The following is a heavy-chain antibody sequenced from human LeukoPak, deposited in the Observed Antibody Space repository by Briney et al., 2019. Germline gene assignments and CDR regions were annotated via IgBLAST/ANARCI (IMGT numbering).Heavy chain of an antibody. CDR2: IYYSGST. J-gene: IGHJ3*02. CDR3: ARDSTEYYYDSSGYDAFDI. Sequence: PSEALSLPCTVSGGSISSSSYYWGWIRQPPGKGLEGIGGIYYSGSTYYNPSLKSRVTISVDTSKNQFSLKLSSVTAADTAVYYCARDSTEYYYDSSGYDAFDIWGQGTMVTVSS. V-gene: IGHV4-39*01. CDR1: GGSISSSSYY. D-gene: IGHD3-22*01.